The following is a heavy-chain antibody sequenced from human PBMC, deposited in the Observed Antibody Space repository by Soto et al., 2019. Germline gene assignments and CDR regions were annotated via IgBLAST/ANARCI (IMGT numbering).Heavy chain of an antibody. D-gene: IGHD3-16*02. CDR2: ISGSGGST. J-gene: IGHJ1*01. V-gene: IGHV3-23*01. CDR1: GFTFSSYA. Sequence: GGSLRLSCAASGFTFSSYAMSWVRQAPGKGLEWVSAISGSGGSTYYADSVKGRFTISRDNSKNTLYLQMNSLRAEDTAVYYCAKGRDYIWGSYPQGYFQHWGQGTLVTVSS. CDR3: AKGRDYIWGSYPQGYFQH.